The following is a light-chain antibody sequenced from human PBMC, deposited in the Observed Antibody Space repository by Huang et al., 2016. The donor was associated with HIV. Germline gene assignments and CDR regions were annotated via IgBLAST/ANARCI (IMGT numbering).Light chain of an antibody. CDR1: QSISTY. V-gene: IGKV1-39*01. CDR3: QQSYNNPA. J-gene: IGKJ1*01. CDR2: AAS. Sequence: DIQMTQSPSSLSASVGDRVTVTCRASQSISTYLNWYQQRPGKAPNLLIFAASNLQSGVPSRFSGRGSGTDFTLTISSLQPEDFATYYCQQSYNNPAFGQGTKVEI.